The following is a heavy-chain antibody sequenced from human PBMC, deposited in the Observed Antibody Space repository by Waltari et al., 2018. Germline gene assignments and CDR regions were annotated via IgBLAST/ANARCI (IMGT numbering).Heavy chain of an antibody. J-gene: IGHJ5*02. Sequence: QVQLVQSGAEVKKPGASVKVSCRVSGYSLTESALHWVRQAPGKGLEWLGGFDPEYGEAVYAQEFQGRVTMTEDTSKDTANMELSSLTYEDTAVYYCTRDRVGYCGGGTCYSRWFDPWGQGTLVTVSS. CDR2: FDPEYGEA. CDR3: TRDRVGYCGGGTCYSRWFDP. V-gene: IGHV1-24*01. CDR1: GYSLTESA. D-gene: IGHD2-15*01.